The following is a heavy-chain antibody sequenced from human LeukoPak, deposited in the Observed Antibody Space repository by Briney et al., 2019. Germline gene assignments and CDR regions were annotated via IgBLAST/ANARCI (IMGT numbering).Heavy chain of an antibody. CDR1: GFTFNTYA. D-gene: IGHD3-16*02. Sequence: GGSLRLSCAASGFTFNTYAMSWVRQAPGKGLEWVSRINSDGSSTSYADSVKGRFTISRDNAKNTLYLQMNSLRAEDTAVYYCARADYVWGSYRWSYYYYMDVWGKGTTVTISS. J-gene: IGHJ6*03. V-gene: IGHV3-74*01. CDR3: ARADYVWGSYRWSYYYYMDV. CDR2: INSDGSST.